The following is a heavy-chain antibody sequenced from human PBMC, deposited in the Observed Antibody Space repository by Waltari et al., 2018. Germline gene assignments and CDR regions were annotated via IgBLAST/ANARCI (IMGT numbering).Heavy chain of an antibody. Sequence: QVHLQVSGPGLVTPSETLSLTCAVSDYFISSGFYWGWIRQPPGKGLEWIGSINHSGSTFYNPSLKSRFTISVDTALNHFSLKLNSVTATDTAVYYCARQGGYINVWWEDYWYFDHWGRGTLVTVSS. J-gene: IGHJ2*01. V-gene: IGHV4-38-2*01. CDR3: ARQGGYINVWWEDYWYFDH. CDR1: DYFISSGFY. CDR2: INHSGST. D-gene: IGHD1-26*01.